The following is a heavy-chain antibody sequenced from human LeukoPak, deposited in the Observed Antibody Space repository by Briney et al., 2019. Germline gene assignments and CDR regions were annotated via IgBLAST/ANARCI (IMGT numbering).Heavy chain of an antibody. Sequence: SETLSLTCTVSGGSISSNTYYWGWIRQPPGKGLEWIGSIYYSGSTYYNPSLKSRLTISIDTSKNQFSLKLSSVTAADTAVYYCARHWSGSGSYIKIDWFDPWGQGTLVTVSS. CDR3: ARHWSGSGSYIKIDWFDP. CDR1: GGSISSNTYY. CDR2: IYYSGST. V-gene: IGHV4-39*01. J-gene: IGHJ5*02. D-gene: IGHD3-10*01.